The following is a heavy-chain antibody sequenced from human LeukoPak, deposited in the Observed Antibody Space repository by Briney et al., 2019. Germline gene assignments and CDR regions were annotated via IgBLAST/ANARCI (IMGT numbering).Heavy chain of an antibody. CDR1: GFTFSSYA. V-gene: IGHV3-23*01. D-gene: IGHD3-10*01. Sequence: GGSLRLSCAASGFTFSSYAMSWVRQAPGKGLEWVSAISGSGGSTYYADSVKGRFTISRDNAKNSLYLQMNSLRAEDTALYFCVRDLGSGTYYNLPAFPDYWGQGILVTVSS. CDR2: ISGSGGST. J-gene: IGHJ4*02. CDR3: VRDLGSGTYYNLPAFPDY.